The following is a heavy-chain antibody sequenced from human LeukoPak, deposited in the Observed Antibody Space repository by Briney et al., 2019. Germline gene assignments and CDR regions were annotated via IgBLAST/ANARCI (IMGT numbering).Heavy chain of an antibody. D-gene: IGHD3-9*01. Sequence: SETLSLTCAVSGYSISSGYYWGWIRQPPGKGLEWIGSFYHSGSTYYNPSLKSRVTISVDTSKNQFSLKLSSVTAADTAVYYCARGRADYDILTGYFDPYYFDYWGQGSLVTVSS. J-gene: IGHJ4*02. CDR3: ARGRADYDILTGYFDPYYFDY. CDR2: FYHSGST. V-gene: IGHV4-38-2*01. CDR1: GYSISSGYY.